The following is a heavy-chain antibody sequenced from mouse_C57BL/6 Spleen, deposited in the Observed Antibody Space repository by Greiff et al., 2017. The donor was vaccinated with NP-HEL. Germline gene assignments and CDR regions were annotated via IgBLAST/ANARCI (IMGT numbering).Heavy chain of an antibody. CDR2: INPNNGGT. CDR3: AREDYSNRFFAY. J-gene: IGHJ3*01. D-gene: IGHD2-5*01. CDR1: GYTFTDYY. V-gene: IGHV1-26*01. Sequence: VQLQQSGPELVKPGASVKISCKASGYTFTDYYMNWVKQSHGKSLEWIGDINPNNGGTSYNQKFKGKATLTVDKSSSTAYMELRSLTSEDSAVYYCAREDYSNRFFAYWGQGTLVTVSA.